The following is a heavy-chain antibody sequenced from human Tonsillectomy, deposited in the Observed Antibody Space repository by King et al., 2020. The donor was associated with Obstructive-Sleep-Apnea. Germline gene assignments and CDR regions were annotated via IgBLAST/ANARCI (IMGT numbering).Heavy chain of an antibody. CDR1: GFTFSSYG. CDR3: AATGYCSSTSCYGLLDY. Sequence: VQLVESGGGVVQPGGSLRLSCAASGFTFSSYGIHWVRQAPGKGLEWVAFVHYVGHKKYSVGSVKGRLTISRDNSNNTLYLQMNSLRPEDTAVYYSAATGYCSSTSCYGLLDYWGQGTLVTVSS. CDR2: VHYVGHKK. J-gene: IGHJ4*02. V-gene: IGHV3-30*02. D-gene: IGHD2-2*01.